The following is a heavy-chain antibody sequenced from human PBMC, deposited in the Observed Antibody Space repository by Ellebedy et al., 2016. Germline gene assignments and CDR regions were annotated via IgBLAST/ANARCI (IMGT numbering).Heavy chain of an antibody. D-gene: IGHD3-3*01. CDR2: ISWNSGST. J-gene: IGHJ5*02. Sequence: SLKISXAASGFTFDHYAMHWVRQGPGKGLEWVSGISWNSGSTGYADSVKGRFTISRDNAKNTVYLQMNSLRAEDTAVYHCVRDYFFGFDPWGQGTLVTVSS. V-gene: IGHV3-9*01. CDR3: VRDYFFGFDP. CDR1: GFTFDHYA.